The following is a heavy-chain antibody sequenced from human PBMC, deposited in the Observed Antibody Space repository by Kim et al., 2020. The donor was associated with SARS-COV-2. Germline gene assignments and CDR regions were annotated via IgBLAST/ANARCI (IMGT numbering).Heavy chain of an antibody. D-gene: IGHD4-17*01. Sequence: TSYAQKFHGTVTMTRDTATSTVYMELSSLRSEDTAVYYCATTVTTWGMDVWGQGTTVTVSS. CDR2: T. J-gene: IGHJ6*02. CDR3: ATTVTTWGMDV. V-gene: IGHV1-46*01.